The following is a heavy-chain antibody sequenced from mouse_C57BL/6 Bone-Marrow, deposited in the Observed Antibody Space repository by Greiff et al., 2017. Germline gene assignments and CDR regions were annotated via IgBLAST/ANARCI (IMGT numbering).Heavy chain of an antibody. CDR3: ARIAYYRAWFAY. J-gene: IGHJ3*01. Sequence: VQLQQSGPGLVQPSQSLSITCTVSGFSLTSYGVHWVRQSPGKGLEWLGVIWSGGSTDYNAAFISRLSISKDNSKSQVFFKMNSLQADDTAIYYCARIAYYRAWFAYWGQGTLVTVSA. CDR2: IWSGGST. V-gene: IGHV2-2*01. CDR1: GFSLTSYG. D-gene: IGHD2-14*01.